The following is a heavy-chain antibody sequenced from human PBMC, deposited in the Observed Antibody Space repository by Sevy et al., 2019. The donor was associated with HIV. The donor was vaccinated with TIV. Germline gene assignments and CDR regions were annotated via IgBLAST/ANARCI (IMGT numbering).Heavy chain of an antibody. J-gene: IGHJ6*02. Sequence: GGSLRLSCAASGFTFSSYNMNWVRQAPGKGLEWVSSISSSSSYIYYADSVKGRFTISRDNAKNSLYLQMNSLRAEDTAVYYCARDGNYDFWSGYYIPYYYYGMDVWGQGTTVTVSS. CDR3: ARDGNYDFWSGYYIPYYYYGMDV. D-gene: IGHD3-3*01. CDR1: GFTFSSYN. CDR2: ISSSSSYI. V-gene: IGHV3-21*01.